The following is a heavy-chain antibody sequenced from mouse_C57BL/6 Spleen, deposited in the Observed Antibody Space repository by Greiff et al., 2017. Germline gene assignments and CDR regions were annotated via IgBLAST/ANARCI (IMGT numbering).Heavy chain of an antibody. CDR2: IDPSDSYT. V-gene: IGHV1-50*01. D-gene: IGHD1-1*01. CDR1: GYTFTSYW. CDR3: ARRYYGSSYWFAY. J-gene: IGHJ3*01. Sequence: VKLQQPGAELVKPGASVKLSCKASGYTFTSYWMQWVKQRPGQGLEWLGEIDPSDSYTNYNQKFKGKATFTVDTSSSTAYMQLSSLTSEDSAVYYCARRYYGSSYWFAYWGQGTLVTVSA.